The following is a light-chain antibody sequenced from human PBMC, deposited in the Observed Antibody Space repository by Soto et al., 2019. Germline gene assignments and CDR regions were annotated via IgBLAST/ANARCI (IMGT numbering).Light chain of an antibody. CDR1: TSEVVGYNY. CDR2: EVT. J-gene: IGLJ3*02. V-gene: IGLV2-8*01. Sequence: QSALTQPPSASGSPGQSVTISCTGTTSEVVGYNYVSWYQQYPGRAPKLMIYEVTKRPSGVPDRFSGSKAGNTAALTVSGLQAEDEADYYCSSYAAGNNFYFVFGGGTKLTVL. CDR3: SSYAAGNNFYFV.